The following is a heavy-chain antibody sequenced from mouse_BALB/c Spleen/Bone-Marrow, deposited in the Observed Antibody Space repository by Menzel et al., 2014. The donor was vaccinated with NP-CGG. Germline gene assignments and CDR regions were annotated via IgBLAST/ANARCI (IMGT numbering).Heavy chain of an antibody. D-gene: IGHD2-4*01. Sequence: EVMLVESGGGLVEPGGSLKLSCAASGFSFSSYSMSWVRQTPEKRLEWVATISSGGHDTYYPDSVKGRFTISRDNAKNTLYLQMSSLKSEDTAMYYCSKDGGYDYSYYFDYWGQGTTLTVSS. CDR2: ISSGGHDT. V-gene: IGHV5-6-4*01. J-gene: IGHJ2*01. CDR1: GFSFSSYS. CDR3: SKDGGYDYSYYFDY.